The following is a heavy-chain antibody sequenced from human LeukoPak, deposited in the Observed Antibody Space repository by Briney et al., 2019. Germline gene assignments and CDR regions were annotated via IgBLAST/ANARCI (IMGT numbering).Heavy chain of an antibody. D-gene: IGHD3-16*01. Sequence: QPGRSLRLSCAASGFTFSSYGMHWVRQAPGKGLEWVAVISYDGSNKYYADSVKGRFTISRDNAKNTLYLQMNSLRAEDTAVYYCARLTPPFDYWGQGTLVTVSS. CDR2: ISYDGSNK. V-gene: IGHV3-30*03. CDR1: GFTFSSYG. CDR3: ARLTPPFDY. J-gene: IGHJ4*02.